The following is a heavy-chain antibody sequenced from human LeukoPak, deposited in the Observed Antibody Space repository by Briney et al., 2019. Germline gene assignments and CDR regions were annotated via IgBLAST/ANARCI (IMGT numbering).Heavy chain of an antibody. Sequence: GGSLRLSCAASGFTFSSYWMSWVRQTPGKGLEWVSGIHSSDGSTYYTDSVKGRFTISRDNSKNTLYLQMNSLRAEDTAVYYCAKDRTTAARIFDYWGQGTLVTVSS. CDR2: IHSSDGST. D-gene: IGHD6-6*01. CDR3: AKDRTTAARIFDY. J-gene: IGHJ4*02. CDR1: GFTFSSYW. V-gene: IGHV3-23*01.